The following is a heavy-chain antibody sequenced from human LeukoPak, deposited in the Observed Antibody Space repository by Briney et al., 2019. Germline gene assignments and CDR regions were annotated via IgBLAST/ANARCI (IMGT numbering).Heavy chain of an antibody. D-gene: IGHD5-12*01. J-gene: IGHJ4*02. CDR3: ARDSDSGYGPFAS. V-gene: IGHV3-53*01. Sequence: GGSLRLSCAASGFTVSSNYMSWVRQAPGKGLEWVSVIHSGGTTNYADSVQGRFTISRDNSKTTVYLHMNSLRAEDTAVYYCARDSDSGYGPFASWGQGTLVTVSS. CDR2: IHSGGTT. CDR1: GFTVSSNY.